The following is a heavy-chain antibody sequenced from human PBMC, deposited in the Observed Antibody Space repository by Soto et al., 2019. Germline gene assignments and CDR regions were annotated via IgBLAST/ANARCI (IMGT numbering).Heavy chain of an antibody. D-gene: IGHD6-19*01. Sequence: GESLKISCKASGYSFTNYFLGLVRQMPGKGLEWMGIRFPADSDTRYSPSFQGHVTISADTSISTAYLHWSSLKASDTAVYYCAKDPLRRGIAVAGKEVVRGGVDYWGQGTLVTVSS. V-gene: IGHV5-51*01. J-gene: IGHJ4*02. CDR1: GYSFTNYF. CDR2: RFPADSDT. CDR3: AKDPLRRGIAVAGKEVVRGGVDY.